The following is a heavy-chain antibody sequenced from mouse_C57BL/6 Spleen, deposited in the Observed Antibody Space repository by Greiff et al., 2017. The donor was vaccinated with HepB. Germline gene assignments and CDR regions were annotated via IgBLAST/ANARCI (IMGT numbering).Heavy chain of an antibody. CDR1: GYTFTDYY. V-gene: IGHV1-26*01. Sequence: EVQLQQSGPELVKPGASVKISCKASGYTFTDYYMNWVKQSHGKSLEWIGDINPNNGGTSYNQKFKGKATLTVDKSSSTAYMELRSLTSEDSAVYYCARAPMVKGVNYFDYWGQGTTLTVSS. CDR3: ARAPMVKGVNYFDY. D-gene: IGHD2-2*01. CDR2: INPNNGGT. J-gene: IGHJ2*01.